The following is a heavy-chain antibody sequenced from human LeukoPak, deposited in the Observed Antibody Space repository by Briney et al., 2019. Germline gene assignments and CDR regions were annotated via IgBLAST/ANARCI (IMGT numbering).Heavy chain of an antibody. CDR1: GFSVTGNY. CDR2: IYTSGIT. D-gene: IGHD1-26*01. Sequence: PGGSLRLSCTASGFSVTGNYMTWVRQAPGKGPEWVSVIYTSGITYYADSVRGRFSISRDNSKNTLYLQMDSLTVEDTAVYYCAREDAGGTYSFDYWGQGILVTVSS. CDR3: AREDAGGTYSFDY. J-gene: IGHJ4*02. V-gene: IGHV3-66*01.